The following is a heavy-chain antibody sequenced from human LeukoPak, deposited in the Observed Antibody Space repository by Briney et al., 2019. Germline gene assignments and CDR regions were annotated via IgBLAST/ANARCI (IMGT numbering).Heavy chain of an antibody. J-gene: IGHJ4*02. CDR1: GGSISSSSYY. Sequence: SETLSLTCTVSGGSISSSSYYWGWIRQPPGKGLEWIGSIYYSGSTYYNPSLKSRVTISVDTSKNQFSLKLSSVTAADTAVYYCARVSLRFSGSYYSSFDYWGQGTLVTVSS. CDR2: IYYSGST. D-gene: IGHD3-10*01. V-gene: IGHV4-39*07. CDR3: ARVSLRFSGSYYSSFDY.